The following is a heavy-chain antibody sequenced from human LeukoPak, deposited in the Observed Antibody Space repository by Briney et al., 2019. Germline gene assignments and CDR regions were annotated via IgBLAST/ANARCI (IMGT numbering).Heavy chain of an antibody. CDR1: GFTFSHYY. J-gene: IGHJ4*02. D-gene: IGHD3-10*01. CDR3: ASLRGVNR. CDR2: ISSSGTTI. Sequence: PGGSLRLSCAASGFTFSHYYMSWIRQPPGKGLEWVSYISSSGTTIYYADSVRGRFTVSRDNAKNSLYLQMDSLSAEDTAVYYCASLRGVNRWGQGTLVAVSS. V-gene: IGHV3-11*01.